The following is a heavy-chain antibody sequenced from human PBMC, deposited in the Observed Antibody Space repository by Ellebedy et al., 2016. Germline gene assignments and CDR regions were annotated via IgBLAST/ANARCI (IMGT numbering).Heavy chain of an antibody. CDR2: IIPIFGTA. D-gene: IGHD2-2*01. CDR3: ARPSREVGYFDY. CDR1: GYTFTGYY. Sequence: SVKVSXKASGYTFTGYYMHWVRQAPGQGLEWMGWIIPIFGTANYAQKFQGRVTITADKSTSTAYMELSSLRSEDTAVYYCARPSREVGYFDYWGQGTLVTVSS. J-gene: IGHJ4*02. V-gene: IGHV1-69*06.